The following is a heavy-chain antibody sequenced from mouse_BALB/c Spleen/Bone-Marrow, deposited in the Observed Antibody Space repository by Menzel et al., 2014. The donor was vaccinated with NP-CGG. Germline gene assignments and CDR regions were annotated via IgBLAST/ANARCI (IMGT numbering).Heavy chain of an antibody. V-gene: IGHV4-1*02. CDR2: INPDSSTI. CDR3: ARPGDYDAMDY. CDR1: RFDFSRYW. J-gene: IGHJ4*01. Sequence: EVHLVESGGGLVQPGGSLKLSCAASRFDFSRYWMSWVRQAPGKGLEWIGEINPDSSTINYTPSLKDKFIISRDNAKNTLYLQMGKVRSEDTALYYCARPGDYDAMDYWGQGTSVTVSS.